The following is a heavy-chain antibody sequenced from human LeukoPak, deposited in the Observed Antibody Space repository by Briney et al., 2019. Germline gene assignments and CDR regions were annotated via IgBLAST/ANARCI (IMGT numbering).Heavy chain of an antibody. D-gene: IGHD1-26*01. V-gene: IGHV1-24*01. Sequence: ASVNVSCKVSGYTLTELSMHWVRQAPGKGLERMGGFDPEDGETIYAQKFQGRVTMTEDTSTDTAYMELSSLRSEDTAVYYCATEVGATPLLTFDYWGQGTLVTVSS. CDR2: FDPEDGET. J-gene: IGHJ4*02. CDR3: ATEVGATPLLTFDY. CDR1: GYTLTELS.